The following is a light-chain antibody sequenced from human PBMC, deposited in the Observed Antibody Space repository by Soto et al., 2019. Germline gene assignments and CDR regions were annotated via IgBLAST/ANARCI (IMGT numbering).Light chain of an antibody. CDR3: QQYNSYWT. CDR1: HNIERW. J-gene: IGKJ1*01. CDR2: DAS. V-gene: IGKV1-5*01. Sequence: DIQITQSPSSVSSFVRDRFTITCRASHNIERWMAWYQQKPGKAPSLLIFDASTLHSGVPSRFSGSGSGTEFTLTISSLQPDDFASYYCQQYNSYWTFAQGTKV.